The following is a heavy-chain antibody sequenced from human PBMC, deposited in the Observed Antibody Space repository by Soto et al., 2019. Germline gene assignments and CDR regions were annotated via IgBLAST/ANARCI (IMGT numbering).Heavy chain of an antibody. Sequence: SETLSLTCAVYGGSFSGYYWSWIRQPPGKGLEWIGEINHSGSTDYNPSLKSRVTISVDTSKNQFSLKLSSVTAADTAVYYCARCGTGRSAPLFLGYWGQGTLVTVSS. CDR2: INHSGST. V-gene: IGHV4-34*01. D-gene: IGHD1-1*01. CDR1: GGSFSGYY. J-gene: IGHJ4*02. CDR3: ARCGTGRSAPLFLGY.